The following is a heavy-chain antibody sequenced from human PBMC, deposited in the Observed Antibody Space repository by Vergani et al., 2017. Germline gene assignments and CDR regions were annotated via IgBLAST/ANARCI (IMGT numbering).Heavy chain of an antibody. D-gene: IGHD2-21*01. CDR3: ARGALWWLRQIDA. CDR1: GDSMNTYY. V-gene: IGHV4-59*01. CDR2: IYDSGDT. Sequence: QVQLQESGPGLVKPSETLSLTCSVSGDSMNTYYWTWIRQPPGKGLEWIGYIYDSGDTKYNTSLKGRVTMSLDTSKNQFSLNLYSVTAADTAVYYCARGALWWLRQIDAWGQGTLVTVSS. J-gene: IGHJ5*01.